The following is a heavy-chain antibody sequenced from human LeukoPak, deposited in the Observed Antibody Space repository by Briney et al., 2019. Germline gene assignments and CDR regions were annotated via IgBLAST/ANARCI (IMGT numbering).Heavy chain of an antibody. Sequence: GGSLRLSCAASGFSFISYSMNWVRQAPGKGLEWVSSISSSSDYIYHADSVKGRFTISRDNPKKSLYLQMNSLRAEDTAVYYCAKDSVKVTTVRRVPHYMDVWGKGTTVTISS. V-gene: IGHV3-21*01. CDR1: GFSFISYS. J-gene: IGHJ6*03. CDR3: AKDSVKVTTVRRVPHYMDV. D-gene: IGHD4-17*01. CDR2: ISSSSDYI.